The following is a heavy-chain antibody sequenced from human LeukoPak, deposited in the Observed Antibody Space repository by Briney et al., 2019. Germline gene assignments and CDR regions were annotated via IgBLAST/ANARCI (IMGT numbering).Heavy chain of an antibody. CDR1: GFTFSNYA. CDR2: ISDGDGST. Sequence: GGSLRLSCAASGFTFSNYAMSWVRQPPGKGLEWVLTISDGDGSTYYTDSVKGRFTISRDNSKNTLYLQMNSLRAEDTAVYYCAKDFRSQVNDYWGQGTLATVSS. V-gene: IGHV3-23*01. CDR3: AKDFRSQVNDY. J-gene: IGHJ4*02.